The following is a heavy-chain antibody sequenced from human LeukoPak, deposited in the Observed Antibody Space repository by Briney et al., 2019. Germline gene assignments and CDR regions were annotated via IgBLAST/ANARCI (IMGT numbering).Heavy chain of an antibody. CDR3: ARATWDYYFDY. CDR1: GGSFSGYY. Sequence: KPSETLSLTCAVYGGSFSGYYWRWSWIRQPPGKGLEWLGYIYYSGSTNYNPSLKSRVTISIETSKSQFSLKLNSLTAADTAVYYCARATWDYYFDYWGQGTLVTVSS. CDR2: IYYSGST. V-gene: IGHV4-59*01. J-gene: IGHJ4*02. D-gene: IGHD1-26*01.